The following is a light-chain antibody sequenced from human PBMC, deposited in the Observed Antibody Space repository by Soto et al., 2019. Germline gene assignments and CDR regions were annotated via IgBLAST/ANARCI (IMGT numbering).Light chain of an antibody. J-gene: IGLJ2*01. CDR2: DVS. CDR1: SSDVGAYNY. V-gene: IGLV2-14*01. Sequence: QSALTQPASVSGSPGQSITISCTGTSSDVGAYNYVSWYQQHPGKAPKLMIHDVSNRPSGVSNRFSGSKSGNTASLTISGLQAEAEADYYCSSYTSSSTYVVFGGGTKLTVL. CDR3: SSYTSSSTYVV.